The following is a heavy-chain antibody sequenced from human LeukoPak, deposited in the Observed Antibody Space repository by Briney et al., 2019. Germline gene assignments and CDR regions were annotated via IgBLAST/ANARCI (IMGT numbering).Heavy chain of an antibody. V-gene: IGHV4-39*01. J-gene: IGHJ6*03. CDR3: ARHRKSARNYLYYYMDV. CDR2: VYFDGDT. Sequence: SETLSLTCTVSGDSIHSVYYFWGWIRQPPGKGLEWIGSVYFDGDTSYSPSLKRRVIISVDTSKNQFSLNLTSVTAADTALYYCARHRKSARNYLYYYMDVWGKGTTVTVSS. D-gene: IGHD6-6*01. CDR1: GDSIHSVYYF.